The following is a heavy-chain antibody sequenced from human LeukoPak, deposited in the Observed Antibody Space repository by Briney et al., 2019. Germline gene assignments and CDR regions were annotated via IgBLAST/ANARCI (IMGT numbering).Heavy chain of an antibody. V-gene: IGHV1-2*02. J-gene: IGHJ4*02. CDR1: GYTFTGYY. Sequence: ASVKVSCKTSGYTFTGYYMHWVRQAPGQGLEWMGWINPNSGGTDYAQKFQGRVTMTEDTSTDTAYMELSSLRSEDTAVYYCATDRYDSSGSRLDYWGQGTLVTVSS. D-gene: IGHD3-22*01. CDR3: ATDRYDSSGSRLDY. CDR2: INPNSGGT.